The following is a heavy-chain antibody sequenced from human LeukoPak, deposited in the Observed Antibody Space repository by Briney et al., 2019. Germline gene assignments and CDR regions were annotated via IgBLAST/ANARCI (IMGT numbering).Heavy chain of an antibody. Sequence: SETLSLTCAVYGGSFSGYYWSWIRQPPGKGLEWIGEINHSGSTNYNPSLKSRVTISVDMSKNQFSLKLSSVTAADTAVYYCARLYIVVVPAAMASHYYYGMDVWGQGTTVTVSS. CDR1: GGSFSGYY. CDR3: ARLYIVVVPAAMASHYYYGMDV. V-gene: IGHV4-34*01. D-gene: IGHD2-2*01. J-gene: IGHJ6*02. CDR2: INHSGST.